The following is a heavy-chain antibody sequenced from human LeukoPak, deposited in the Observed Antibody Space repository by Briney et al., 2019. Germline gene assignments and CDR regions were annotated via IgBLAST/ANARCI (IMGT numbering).Heavy chain of an antibody. CDR3: ARDLSKSGYSSGLNWFDP. D-gene: IGHD6-19*01. Sequence: GGSLRPSCAASGFTFSSYWMSWVRQAPGKGLEWVANIKQDGSEKYYVDSVKGRFTISRDNAKNSLYLQMNSLRAEDTAVYYCARDLSKSGYSSGLNWFDPWGQGTLVTVSS. CDR1: GFTFSSYW. V-gene: IGHV3-7*01. CDR2: IKQDGSEK. J-gene: IGHJ5*02.